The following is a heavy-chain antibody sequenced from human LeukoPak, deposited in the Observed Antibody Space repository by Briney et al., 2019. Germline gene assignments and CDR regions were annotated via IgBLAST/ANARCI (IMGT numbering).Heavy chain of an antibody. J-gene: IGHJ4*02. Sequence: GASMKVSCKASGGTFSTYAISWVRQAPGQGLEWMGGIIPIFGTANYAQKFQGRVTITADESTSTAYMELSSLRSEDTAVYYCATPTLEWLFFDYWGQGTLVTVSS. V-gene: IGHV1-69*13. CDR3: ATPTLEWLFFDY. CDR1: GGTFSTYA. CDR2: IIPIFGTA. D-gene: IGHD3-3*01.